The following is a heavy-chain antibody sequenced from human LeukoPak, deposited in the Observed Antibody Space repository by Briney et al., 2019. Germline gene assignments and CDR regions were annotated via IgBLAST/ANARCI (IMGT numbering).Heavy chain of an antibody. CDR3: ARWHYGDPPYYYYYMDV. CDR1: GGSISSYY. Sequence: SETLSLTCTVSGGSISSYYWSWIRQPAGKGLEWIGHIYTSGSTNYNPSLKSRVTMSVDTSKNQFSLKLSSVTAADTAVYYCARWHYGDPPYYYYYMDVWGKGTTVTVSS. V-gene: IGHV4-4*07. CDR2: IYTSGST. D-gene: IGHD4-17*01. J-gene: IGHJ6*03.